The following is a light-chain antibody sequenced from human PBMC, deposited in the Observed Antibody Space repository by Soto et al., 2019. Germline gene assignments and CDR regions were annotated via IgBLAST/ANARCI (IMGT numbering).Light chain of an antibody. CDR1: SSDVGGYNY. V-gene: IGLV2-11*01. Sequence: QSALTQPRSVSGSPGQSVTISCTGTSSDVGGYNYVSWYQQHPGKAPKLMIYDVSKRPSGVPDRFSGSKSGNTASLTISGLQAEDEADYYCCSYAGSLPGSVFGTGTKVTVL. CDR3: CSYAGSLPGSV. J-gene: IGLJ1*01. CDR2: DVS.